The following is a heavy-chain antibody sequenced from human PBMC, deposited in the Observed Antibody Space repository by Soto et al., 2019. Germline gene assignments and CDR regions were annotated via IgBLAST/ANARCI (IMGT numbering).Heavy chain of an antibody. Sequence: SSETLSLTCAVYGGSFSGYYWSWIRQPPGKGLEWIGEINHSGSTNYNPSLKSRVTISVDTSKNQFSLKLSSVTAADTAVYYCARGGIAARPSIARHRYWGQGTLVTVPS. CDR3: ARGGIAARPSIARHRY. CDR2: INHSGST. J-gene: IGHJ4*02. D-gene: IGHD6-6*01. CDR1: GGSFSGYY. V-gene: IGHV4-34*01.